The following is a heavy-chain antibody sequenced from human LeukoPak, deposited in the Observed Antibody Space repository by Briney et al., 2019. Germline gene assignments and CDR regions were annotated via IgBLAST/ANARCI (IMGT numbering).Heavy chain of an antibody. CDR1: GGCISSSSYY. CDR3: ATDRARGGDSFDY. Sequence: SETLSLTCTVSGGCISSSSYYWGWIRQPPGKGLEWIGSIYYSGSTYYNPSLKSRVTISVDTSKNQFSLKLSSVTAADTAVYYCATDRARGGDSFDYWGQGTLVTVSS. CDR2: IYYSGST. D-gene: IGHD3-10*01. V-gene: IGHV4-39*02. J-gene: IGHJ4*02.